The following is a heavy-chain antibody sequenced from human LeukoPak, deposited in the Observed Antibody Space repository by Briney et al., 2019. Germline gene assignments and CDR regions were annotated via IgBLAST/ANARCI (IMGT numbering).Heavy chain of an antibody. Sequence: GGSLRLSCAASGFTFDDYAMHWVRQAPGKGLEWVSGISWNSGSIGYADSVKGRFTISRDNSKNTLYLQMNSLRAEDTAVYYCAKDHSVHCSSTSCYIGEDDYWGQGTLVTVSS. J-gene: IGHJ4*02. CDR3: AKDHSVHCSSTSCYIGEDDY. V-gene: IGHV3-9*01. D-gene: IGHD2-2*02. CDR1: GFTFDDYA. CDR2: ISWNSGSI.